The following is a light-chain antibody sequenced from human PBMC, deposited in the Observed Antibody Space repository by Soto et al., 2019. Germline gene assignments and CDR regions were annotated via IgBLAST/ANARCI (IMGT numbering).Light chain of an antibody. V-gene: IGKV3-20*01. J-gene: IGKJ1*01. CDR2: GAL. CDR1: QSVSKSF. Sequence: EIVLTQSPGILSLSPGERVVLSCRASQSVSKSFVAWYQQKPGQAPRLLIYGALSRASGIPDRFSGSGHGTDFSLTISRLEPEDFSVYYCLQYGGSSPWTFGQGTKVDIK. CDR3: LQYGGSSPWT.